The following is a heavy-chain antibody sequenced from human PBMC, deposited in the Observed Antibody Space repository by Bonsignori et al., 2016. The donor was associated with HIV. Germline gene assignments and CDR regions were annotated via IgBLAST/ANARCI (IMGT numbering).Heavy chain of an antibody. CDR1: GFTFSSYA. V-gene: IGHV3-23*01. Sequence: GESLKISCAASGFTFSSYAMSWVRQAPGKGLEWVSAISGSGGSTYYADSVKGRFTISRDNSKNTLYLQMNSLRAEDTAVYYCAKEWGVVPAAILWDDWGQGTLVTVSS. D-gene: IGHD2-2*02. J-gene: IGHJ4*02. CDR3: AKEWGVVPAAILWDD. CDR2: ISGSGGST.